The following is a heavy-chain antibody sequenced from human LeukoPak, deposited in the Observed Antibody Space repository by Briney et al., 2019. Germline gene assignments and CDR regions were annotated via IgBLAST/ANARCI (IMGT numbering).Heavy chain of an antibody. D-gene: IGHD3-3*01. CDR2: ISDRGKT. Sequence: PGGSLRLSCVASGITFSSYDMSWVRQAPGKGLEWIPAISDRGKTDYADSVKGRFTISRDNSKNTLYLQLSSLRADDTAIYYCAKLPTIFGVADSFDIWGQGTLVTVSS. V-gene: IGHV3-23*01. CDR1: GITFSSYD. J-gene: IGHJ3*02. CDR3: AKLPTIFGVADSFDI.